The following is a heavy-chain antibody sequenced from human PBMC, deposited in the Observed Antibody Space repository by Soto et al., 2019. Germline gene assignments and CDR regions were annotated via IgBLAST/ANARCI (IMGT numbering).Heavy chain of an antibody. Sequence: NPSETLSLTCTVSGGSISSGGYYWSWIRQHPGKGLEWIGYIYYSGSTYYNPSLKSRVTISVDTSKNQFSLKLSSVTAADTAVYYCARDQSSFDFWSGYPYYYYGMDVWGQGTTVTVSS. CDR1: GGSISSGGYY. D-gene: IGHD3-3*01. CDR2: IYYSGST. V-gene: IGHV4-31*03. CDR3: ARDQSSFDFWSGYPYYYYGMDV. J-gene: IGHJ6*02.